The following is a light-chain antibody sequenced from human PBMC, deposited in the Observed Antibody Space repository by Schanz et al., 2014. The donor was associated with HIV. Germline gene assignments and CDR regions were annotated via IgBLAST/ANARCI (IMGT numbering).Light chain of an antibody. J-gene: IGKJ4*01. CDR3: QHRSTWPLT. CDR2: DGS. CDR1: QRLSSSY. V-gene: IGKV3D-20*02. Sequence: EIVLTQSPGSLSLSPGGRATLSCGASQRLSSSYLAWYQQKRDQPPRLLIYDGSTRATGIPARFSGSGSGTDFTLTITSLEPEDFAVYYCQHRSTWPLTFGGGTKVGIK.